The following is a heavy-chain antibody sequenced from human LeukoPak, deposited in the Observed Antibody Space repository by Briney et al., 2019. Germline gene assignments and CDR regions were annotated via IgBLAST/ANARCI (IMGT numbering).Heavy chain of an antibody. Sequence: ASVKVSCKASGYTFTGYNIHWVRQAPGQGLEWMGWIIPDSGAAGYAQKFQGRVTMTRDTSINTAYMELSRLRSDDTALYFCARTKIGDPFDYWGQGTLVTVSS. D-gene: IGHD3-16*01. J-gene: IGHJ4*02. V-gene: IGHV1-2*02. CDR3: ARTKIGDPFDY. CDR2: IIPDSGAA. CDR1: GYTFTGYN.